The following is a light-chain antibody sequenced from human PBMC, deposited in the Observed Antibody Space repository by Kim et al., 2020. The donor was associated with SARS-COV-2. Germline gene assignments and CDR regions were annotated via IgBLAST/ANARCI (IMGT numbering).Light chain of an antibody. CDR2: STS. J-gene: IGKJ4*01. CDR3: QQSYNTPRT. CDR1: QSIRNY. Sequence: DIQMTQSPSSLSASVGDRVTITCRASQSIRNYLNCYQHKPGKAPKLLIYSTSTLESGVPSRFSGSGSGTDFRLTITTLQPEDFATYFCQQSYNTPRTFGGGTKVDIK. V-gene: IGKV1-39*01.